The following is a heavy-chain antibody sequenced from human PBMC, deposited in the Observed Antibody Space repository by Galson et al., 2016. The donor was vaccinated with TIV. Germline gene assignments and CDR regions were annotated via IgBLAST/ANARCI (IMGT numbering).Heavy chain of an antibody. D-gene: IGHD2-15*01. CDR1: GLSVSINY. J-gene: IGHJ6*02. CDR3: ARDRVVDATYYYYYYGMDV. Sequence: SLRLSCAASGLSVSINYMTWVRPAPGKGLELVSLISDGANTYYPDSVKGRFTISRDNSKNTLYLQMNSLRVEDTAVYYCARDRVVDATYYYYYYGMDVWGQGTAVTVSS. CDR2: ISDGANT. V-gene: IGHV3-66*02.